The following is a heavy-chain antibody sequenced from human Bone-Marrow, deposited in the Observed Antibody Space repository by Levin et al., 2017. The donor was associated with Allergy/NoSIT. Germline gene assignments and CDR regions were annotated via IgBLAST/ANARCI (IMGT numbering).Heavy chain of an antibody. V-gene: IGHV1-2*02. D-gene: IGHD3-9*01. Sequence: ASVKVSCKASGYTFTGYYMHWVRQAPGQGLEWMGWINPNSGGTNYAQKFQGRVTMTRDTSISTAYMELSRLRSDDTAVYYCATNSYYDILTGYLRDYYFDYWGQGTLVTVSS. J-gene: IGHJ4*02. CDR1: GYTFTGYY. CDR2: INPNSGGT. CDR3: ATNSYYDILTGYLRDYYFDY.